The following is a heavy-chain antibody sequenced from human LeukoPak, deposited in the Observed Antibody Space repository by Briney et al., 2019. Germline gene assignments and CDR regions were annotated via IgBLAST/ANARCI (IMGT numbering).Heavy chain of an antibody. CDR2: IKQDGSEK. V-gene: IGHV3-7*01. D-gene: IGHD6-19*01. CDR1: GFTCGSYW. J-gene: IGHJ5*02. Sequence: GGSLRLSCAASGFTCGSYWMSWVRQAPGRGLEWVANIKQDGSEKYYVDSVKGRLTISRDNAKNSLYLQMNSLRAEDTAVYYCARDSSGWSNWFDPWGQGTLVTASS. CDR3: ARDSSGWSNWFDP.